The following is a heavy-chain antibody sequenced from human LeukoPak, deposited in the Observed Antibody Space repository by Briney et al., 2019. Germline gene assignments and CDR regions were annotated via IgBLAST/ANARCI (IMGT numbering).Heavy chain of an antibody. D-gene: IGHD3-10*01. Sequence: PSETLSLTCTVSGGSFSSYYWSWIRQPPGKGLEWIGYIYYSGSTNYNPSLKSRVTISVDTSKNQFSLKLSSVTAADTAVYYCARDGGPLLWFGESPRYGMDVWGQGTTVTVSS. CDR2: IYYSGST. V-gene: IGHV4-59*01. CDR3: ARDGGPLLWFGESPRYGMDV. CDR1: GGSFSSYY. J-gene: IGHJ6*02.